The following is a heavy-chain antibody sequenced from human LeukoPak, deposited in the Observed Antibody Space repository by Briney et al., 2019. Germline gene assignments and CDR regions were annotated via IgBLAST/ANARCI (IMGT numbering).Heavy chain of an antibody. Sequence: SETLSLTCTVSGGSISSDDHYWSWIRQHPGKSLEWIGYIYYSGSTYYNPSLKSRVTISVDTSKNQFSLKLTSVTAADTAVYYCARRRDDYTHPLDYWGQGTLVTVSS. CDR3: ARRRDDYTHPLDY. V-gene: IGHV4-31*03. CDR2: IYYSGST. J-gene: IGHJ4*02. CDR1: GGSISSDDHY. D-gene: IGHD5-24*01.